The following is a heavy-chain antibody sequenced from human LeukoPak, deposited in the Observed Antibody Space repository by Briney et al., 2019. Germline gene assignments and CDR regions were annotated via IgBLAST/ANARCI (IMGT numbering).Heavy chain of an antibody. CDR1: GFTFSSYA. CDR3: ARVADSSSWYWFDP. CDR2: ISYDGSNK. J-gene: IGHJ5*02. Sequence: PGGSLRLSCAASGFTFSSYAMHWVRQAPGKGLEWVAVISYDGSNKYYADSVKGRFTTSRDNSKNTLYLQMNSLRAEDTAVYYCARVADSSSWYWFDPWGQGTLVTVSS. V-gene: IGHV3-30-3*01. D-gene: IGHD6-13*01.